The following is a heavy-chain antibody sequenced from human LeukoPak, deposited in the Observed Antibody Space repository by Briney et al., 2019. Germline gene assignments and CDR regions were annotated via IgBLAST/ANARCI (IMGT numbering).Heavy chain of an antibody. CDR2: ISGSGGST. J-gene: IGHJ4*02. Sequence: GGSLRLSCAASGFTFSSYAMSWVRQAPGKGLERVSAISGSGGSTYYADSVKGRFTISRDNSKSTLYLQMNSLRAEDTAVYYCAKDMSYSGSYSVYWGQGTLVTVSS. V-gene: IGHV3-23*01. CDR1: GFTFSSYA. CDR3: AKDMSYSGSYSVY. D-gene: IGHD1-26*01.